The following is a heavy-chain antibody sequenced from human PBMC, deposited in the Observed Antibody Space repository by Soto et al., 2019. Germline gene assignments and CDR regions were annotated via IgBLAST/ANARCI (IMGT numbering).Heavy chain of an antibody. V-gene: IGHV4-34*01. J-gene: IGHJ5*02. D-gene: IGHD6-13*01. CDR3: ARVLSSWYGGRNNWFDP. CDR2: INHSGST. Sequence: SETLSLTCAVYGGSFSGYYWSWIRQPPGKGLEWIGEINHSGSTNYNPSLKSRVTISVDTSKNQFSLKLSSVTAADTAVYYCARVLSSWYGGRNNWFDPWGQGTLVTVSS. CDR1: GGSFSGYY.